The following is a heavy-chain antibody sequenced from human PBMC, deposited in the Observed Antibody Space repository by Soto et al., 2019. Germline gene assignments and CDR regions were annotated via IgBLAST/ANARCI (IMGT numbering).Heavy chain of an antibody. J-gene: IGHJ2*01. D-gene: IGHD6-19*01. V-gene: IGHV1-69*12. Sequence: QVQLVPSGAEVKKPGSSVKVSCKASGGTFSRYAISWVRQVPGQGLEWMGGITPMFGTANYAQKFQGRVTITADESTSTVHMELRRLRSEDTAVYYCAQTLGSAVAGPGRFDLWGRGTLVIVSS. CDR1: GGTFSRYA. CDR2: ITPMFGTA. CDR3: AQTLGSAVAGPGRFDL.